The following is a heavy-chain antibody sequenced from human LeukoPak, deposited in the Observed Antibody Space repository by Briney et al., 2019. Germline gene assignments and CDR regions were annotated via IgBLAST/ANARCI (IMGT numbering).Heavy chain of an antibody. CDR2: IYNDEST. CDR3: VALYDY. Sequence: GRSLRLSCAPSGFAISGNYMSWVRQAPGKGLEWVSIIYNDESTYYADSVKGRFTISRDTSKNTLYLQMNGLGAEDTAVYYCVALYDYWGQGTLVTVSS. D-gene: IGHD2-15*01. V-gene: IGHV3-66*01. CDR1: GFAISGNY. J-gene: IGHJ4*02.